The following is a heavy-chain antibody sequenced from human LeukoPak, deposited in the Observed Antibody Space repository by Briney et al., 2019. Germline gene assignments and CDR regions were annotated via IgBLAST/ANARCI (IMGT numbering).Heavy chain of an antibody. CDR1: RGSSRTADYY. J-gene: IGHJ5*01. CDR2: ICFSGTP. V-gene: IGHV4-39*01. D-gene: IGHD6-13*01. Sequence: SETLSLTCTVSRGSSRTADYYWAWVRQPPGEGLEWLGSICFSGTPYFTPSLKSPVAGSIDTSKYQFSLKVTSVNASDTAVYFCARTSSWYAGAWFDSWGQGTLVTVSS. CDR3: ARTSSWYAGAWFDS.